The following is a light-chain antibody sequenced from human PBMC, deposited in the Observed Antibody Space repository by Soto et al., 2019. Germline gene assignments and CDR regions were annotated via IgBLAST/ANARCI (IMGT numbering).Light chain of an antibody. Sequence: ETVLTHSPCTLALSPRQRATLSCRASQSVHSNFLAWYQHQPGQAPRLLTYDASRRATGIPDRFSGSGSGTDFTLTISRLEPEDFPVYSCHQYGRSPGDGFGQGTRLEIK. CDR2: DAS. CDR1: QSVHSNF. J-gene: IGKJ5*01. CDR3: HQYGRSPGDG. V-gene: IGKV3-20*01.